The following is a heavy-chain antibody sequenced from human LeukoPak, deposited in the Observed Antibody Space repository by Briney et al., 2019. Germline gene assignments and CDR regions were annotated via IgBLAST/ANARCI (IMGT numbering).Heavy chain of an antibody. CDR3: ARGVVGATSSLDY. D-gene: IGHD1-26*01. J-gene: IGHJ4*02. Sequence: WASVKVSCTASGYTFTGYYIHWVRQAPGQGLEWMGLINPDSGATSDAQRFQGRVTMTRDRSTSTVYMELSSLRSEDTAVYYCARGVVGATSSLDYWGQGTLVTVSS. CDR1: GYTFTGYY. CDR2: INPDSGAT. V-gene: IGHV1-46*01.